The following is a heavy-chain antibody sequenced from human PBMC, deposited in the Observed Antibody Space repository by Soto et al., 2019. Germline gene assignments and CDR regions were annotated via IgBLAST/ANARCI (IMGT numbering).Heavy chain of an antibody. CDR2: SRSKANTYAT. Sequence: EVQLVESGGDLVQPGGSLHLSCAASGFTFSGSAMHSVRQAAGKGLEWGGRSRSKANTYATAYAASVTGRFNISRDDSKHTAYLQMSSMKTEDTAVYYCTRHRADIWGQGTMVTVSS. CDR1: GFTFSGSA. V-gene: IGHV3-73*01. J-gene: IGHJ3*02. CDR3: TRHRADI.